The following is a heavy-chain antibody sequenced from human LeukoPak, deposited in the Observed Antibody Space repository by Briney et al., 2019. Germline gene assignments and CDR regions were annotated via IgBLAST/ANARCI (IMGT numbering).Heavy chain of an antibody. V-gene: IGHV3-48*03. J-gene: IGHJ4*02. D-gene: IGHD6-19*01. CDR3: ARASAVAGTRHY. CDR2: ISSGGTTI. Sequence: GGSLRLSCAASGFTFSSYEMHWVRQAPGKGLEWVSYISSGGTTIYYADSLKGRFTISRDNAKNSLYLQMNSLRAEDTAVYYCARASAVAGTRHYWGQGTLVTVSS. CDR1: GFTFSSYE.